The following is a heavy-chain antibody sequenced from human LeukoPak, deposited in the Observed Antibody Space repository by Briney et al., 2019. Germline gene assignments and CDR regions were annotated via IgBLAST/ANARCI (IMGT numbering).Heavy chain of an antibody. CDR1: GFDLDDYA. CDR3: AKVRSTVTYFWYFDT. J-gene: IGHJ2*01. CDR2: ISGEGYST. V-gene: IGHV3-43*02. Sequence: GGSLRLSCAASGFDLDDYAMHWVRQTPGKGLEWVSLISGEGYSTYYADSVKGRFTISRDHSKNSLYLQMSSLRSEDTALYYCAKVRSTVTYFWYFDTWGRGTLVTVSS. D-gene: IGHD4-17*01.